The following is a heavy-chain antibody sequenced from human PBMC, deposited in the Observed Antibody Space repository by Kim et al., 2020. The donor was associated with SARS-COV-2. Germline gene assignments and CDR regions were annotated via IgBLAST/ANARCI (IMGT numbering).Heavy chain of an antibody. V-gene: IGHV7-4-1*02. D-gene: IGHD2-2*01. CDR3: ARDNPADIVVVPAYDVWFDY. CDR2: INTNTGNP. CDR1: GYTFTSYA. J-gene: IGHJ4*02. Sequence: ASVKVSCKASGYTFTSYAMNWVRQAPGQGLEWMGWINTNTGNPTYAQGFTGRFVFSLDTSVSTAYLQISSLKAEDTAVYYCARDNPADIVVVPAYDVWFDYWGQGTLVTVSS.